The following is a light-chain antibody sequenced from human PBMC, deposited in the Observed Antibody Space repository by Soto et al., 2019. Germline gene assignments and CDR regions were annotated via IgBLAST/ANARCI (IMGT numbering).Light chain of an antibody. V-gene: IGKV3-20*01. CDR2: GAS. Sequence: EIVLTQSPGTLSLSPGERATLSCRASQSVSSSYLAWYQQKPGQAPRLLIYGASSRATGIPDRFSGSGSGTDSTLTITRLEPEDCAVYYCQQVGSSPRGTFGQGTKVEIK. CDR1: QSVSSSY. J-gene: IGKJ1*01. CDR3: QQVGSSPRGT.